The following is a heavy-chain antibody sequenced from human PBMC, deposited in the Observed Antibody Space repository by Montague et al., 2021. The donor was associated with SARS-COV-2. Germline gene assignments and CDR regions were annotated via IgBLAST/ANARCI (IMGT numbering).Heavy chain of an antibody. D-gene: IGHD2-8*01. CDR2: IFHDGFT. CDR3: APIFGTNHFYFGY. V-gene: IGHV4-34*12. CDR1: GGSSRDYY. Sequence: SETLSLTCAVYGGSSRDYYWSWIRQPPGTGLEWIGEIFHDGFTKYNPSLTGRVTISLDASKSKFSLRLTPVTAADTAVYFCAPIFGTNHFYFGYWDQGALVTVSS. J-gene: IGHJ4*02.